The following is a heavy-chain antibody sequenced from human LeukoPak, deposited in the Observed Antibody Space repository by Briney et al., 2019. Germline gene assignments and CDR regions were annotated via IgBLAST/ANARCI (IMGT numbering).Heavy chain of an antibody. J-gene: IGHJ6*03. CDR3: AGAYYDILTGYDYYYYMDV. D-gene: IGHD3-9*01. CDR1: GFTFSSYG. CDR2: ISHDGSNK. V-gene: IGHV3-30*03. Sequence: GGSLRLSCAASGFTFSSYGMHWVRQAPGKGLEWVAVISHDGSNKYYADSVKGRFTISRDNSKNSLYLQMNSLRAEDTAVYYCAGAYYDILTGYDYYYYMDVWGKGTTVTISS.